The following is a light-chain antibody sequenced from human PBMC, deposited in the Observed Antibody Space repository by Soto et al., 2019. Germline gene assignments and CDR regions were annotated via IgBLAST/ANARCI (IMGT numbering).Light chain of an antibody. CDR2: AAS. CDR1: QSVSSN. V-gene: IGKV3D-15*01. J-gene: IGKJ4*01. Sequence: EMVLKQSPGTLSLSPGERATLSSRASQSVSSNYLAWYQQKPGQAPRLLIYAASSRATGIPARFSGSGSGTEFTLTISSLQSEDFAVYYCQQYNNWPLTFGGGTKVDIK. CDR3: QQYNNWPLT.